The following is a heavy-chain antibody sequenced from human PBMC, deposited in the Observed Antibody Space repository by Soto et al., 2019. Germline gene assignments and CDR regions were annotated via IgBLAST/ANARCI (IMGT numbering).Heavy chain of an antibody. V-gene: IGHV1-69*13. CDR1: GGTDGTYS. CDR3: ASRAMAVTWFDP. D-gene: IGHD6-19*01. Sequence: SVKVSCKVSGGTDGTYSINWVRQAPGQGLEWMGAIIPILSTTNYAQRFQVRVTITADESTGTVYLELTSLKFEDTAVYYCASRAMAVTWFDPGGQGTLVTVSS. CDR2: IIPILSTT. J-gene: IGHJ5*02.